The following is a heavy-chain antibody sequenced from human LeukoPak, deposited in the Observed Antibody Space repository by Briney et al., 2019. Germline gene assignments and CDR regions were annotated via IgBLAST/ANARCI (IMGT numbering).Heavy chain of an antibody. Sequence: GASVKVSCKASGYTFTSYDINWARQATGQGLEWMGWMNPNSGNTGYAQKFQGRVTMTRNTSISTAYMELSSLRSEDTAVYYCARGRRGDIVVVPAAILRFLPYYYYGMDVWGQGTTVTVSS. V-gene: IGHV1-8*01. D-gene: IGHD2-2*02. J-gene: IGHJ6*02. CDR2: MNPNSGNT. CDR1: GYTFTSYD. CDR3: ARGRRGDIVVVPAAILRFLPYYYYGMDV.